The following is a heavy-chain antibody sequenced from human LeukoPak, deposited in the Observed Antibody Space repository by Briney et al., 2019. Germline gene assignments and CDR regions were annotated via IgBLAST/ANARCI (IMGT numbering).Heavy chain of an antibody. J-gene: IGHJ4*02. CDR1: GFTFSDYY. CDR3: ARGRDAAKYYYDSSGYYPDY. D-gene: IGHD3-22*01. Sequence: GGSLRLSCAASGFTFSDYYMSWIRQAPGKGLEWVSYISSSGSTIYYADSVKGRFTISRDNAKNSLYLQMNSLRAEDTAVYYCARGRDAAKYYYDSSGYYPDYWGQGTLVTVSS. V-gene: IGHV3-11*04. CDR2: ISSSGSTI.